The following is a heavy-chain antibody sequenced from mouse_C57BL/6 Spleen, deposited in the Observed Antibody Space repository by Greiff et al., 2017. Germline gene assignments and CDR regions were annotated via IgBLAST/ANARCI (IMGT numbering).Heavy chain of an antibody. V-gene: IGHV1-82*01. Sequence: VQLQQSGPELVKPGASVKISCKASGYAFSSSWMNWVKQRPGKGLEWIGRIYPGDGDTNYNGKFKGKATLTADKSSSTAYMQLSSLTSEDSAVYFCASYDGYYESYFDYWGQGTTLTVSS. CDR2: IYPGDGDT. J-gene: IGHJ2*01. CDR3: ASYDGYYESYFDY. D-gene: IGHD2-3*01. CDR1: GYAFSSSW.